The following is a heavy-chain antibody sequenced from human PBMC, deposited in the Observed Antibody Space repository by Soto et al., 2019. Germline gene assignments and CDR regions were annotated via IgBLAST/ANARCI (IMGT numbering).Heavy chain of an antibody. CDR1: GFTFSSYW. Sequence: PGGSLRLPCAASGFTFSSYWMHWVRQAPGKELVWVSRINSDGSSTSYADSVKGRFTISRDNAKNTLYLQMNSLRAEDTAVYYCARDPLTPAVAAPMDGWFDPWGQGTLITVSS. D-gene: IGHD6-19*01. CDR2: INSDGSST. CDR3: ARDPLTPAVAAPMDGWFDP. J-gene: IGHJ5*02. V-gene: IGHV3-74*01.